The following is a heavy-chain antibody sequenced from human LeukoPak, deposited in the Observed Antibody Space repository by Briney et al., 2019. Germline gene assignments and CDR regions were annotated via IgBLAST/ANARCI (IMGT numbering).Heavy chain of an antibody. CDR1: EFIVSINY. CDR2: IYSGGNT. D-gene: IGHD1-26*01. CDR3: ARDHIVGATNPSYNYYGMDV. V-gene: IGHV3-66*01. Sequence: GGSLRLSCAASEFIVSINYMSWVRRAPGKGLEWVSVIYSGGNTYYADSVKGRFTISRDYSKNTVYLQMNNQGAEDTAVYFCARDHIVGATNPSYNYYGMDVWGQGTTVTVSS. J-gene: IGHJ6*02.